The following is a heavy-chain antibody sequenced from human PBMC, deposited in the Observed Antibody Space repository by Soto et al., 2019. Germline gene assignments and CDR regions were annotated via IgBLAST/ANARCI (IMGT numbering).Heavy chain of an antibody. D-gene: IGHD3-9*01. CDR1: GDSLSGEA. CDR2: VDQSGST. J-gene: IGHJ6*02. V-gene: IGHV4-34*01. CDR3: ARVDHYAWSGESLNV. Sequence: EAMSFTCAVVGDSLSGEAWRWRRQSRGKGVEWVGEVDQSGSTNYNPSLKSRAIISEDTSKDKSSLTLSSVSAADTAVYYCARVDHYAWSGESLNVWGQGTTATSP.